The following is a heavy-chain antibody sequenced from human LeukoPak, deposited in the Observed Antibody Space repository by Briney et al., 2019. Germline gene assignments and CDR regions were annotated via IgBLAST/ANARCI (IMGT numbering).Heavy chain of an antibody. Sequence: SETLSLTCTVSGGSISSYYWSWIRQPPGKGLEWIGYIYYSGSTNYIPSLKSRVTISVDTSKNQFSLKLSSVTAADTAVYYCAAQYSSSWYNWFDPWGQGTLVTVSS. V-gene: IGHV4-59*08. CDR3: AAQYSSSWYNWFDP. CDR1: GGSISSYY. J-gene: IGHJ5*02. CDR2: IYYSGST. D-gene: IGHD6-13*01.